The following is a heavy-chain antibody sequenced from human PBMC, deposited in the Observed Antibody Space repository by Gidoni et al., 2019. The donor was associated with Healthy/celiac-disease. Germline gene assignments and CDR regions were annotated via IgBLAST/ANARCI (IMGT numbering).Heavy chain of an antibody. J-gene: IGHJ6*02. CDR3: AAVGLYCSGGRCYTSQADYYGMDV. Sequence: QLQPQESGPGLVKPSETLSLTCPVSGCSVRSGRYHWRWLRQTPGKGLEWIWYIYYSGSTNYNPSLKSRVTIAVDTSKNQFSLKLSSVTAADTAMYYCAAVGLYCSGGRCYTSQADYYGMDVWGQGTTVTVSS. CDR2: IYYSGST. V-gene: IGHV4-61*01. CDR1: GCSVRSGRYH. D-gene: IGHD2-15*01.